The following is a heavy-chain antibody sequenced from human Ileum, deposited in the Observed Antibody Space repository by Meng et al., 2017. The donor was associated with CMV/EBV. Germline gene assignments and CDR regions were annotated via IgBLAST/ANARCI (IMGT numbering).Heavy chain of an antibody. D-gene: IGHD4-23*01. V-gene: IGHV4-34*01. J-gene: IGHJ4*02. CDR1: GGSFSGYY. CDR2: INHSGST. Sequence: LYLTCAVYGGSFSGYYWSWIRQPPGKGLEWIGEINHSGSTNYNPSLKSRVTISVDTSKNQFSLKLSSVTAADTAVYYCASSEVTTEYWGQGTLVTVSS. CDR3: ASSEVTTEY.